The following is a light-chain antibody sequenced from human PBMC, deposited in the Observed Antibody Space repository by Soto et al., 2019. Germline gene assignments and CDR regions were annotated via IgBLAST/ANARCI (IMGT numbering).Light chain of an antibody. V-gene: IGLV2-14*01. J-gene: IGLJ3*02. Sequence: QSALTQPASVSGSPGQSITISCTGTSSDVGGSAYVSWYQQFPGNVPRLLIYKVINRPSGISNRFSGSKSGNTASLTISGLQAEDEADYYCSSYTSRSTLVFGGGTKVTVL. CDR1: SSDVGGSAY. CDR3: SSYTSRSTLV. CDR2: KVI.